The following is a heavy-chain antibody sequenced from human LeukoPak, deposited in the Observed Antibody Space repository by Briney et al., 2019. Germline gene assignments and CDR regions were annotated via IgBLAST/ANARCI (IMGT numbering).Heavy chain of an antibody. D-gene: IGHD3-10*01. CDR3: TRHSPDYYGSGSYPSIYDY. CDR2: IRSKANSYAT. V-gene: IGHV3-73*01. J-gene: IGHJ4*02. CDR1: GFTFGGSA. Sequence: GGSLRLSCAASGFTFGGSAMHWVRQASGKGLEWVGRIRSKANSYATAYTALVKGRFTISRDDSKNTAYLQINSLKTEDTAVYYCTRHSPDYYGSGSYPSIYDYWGQGTLVTVSS.